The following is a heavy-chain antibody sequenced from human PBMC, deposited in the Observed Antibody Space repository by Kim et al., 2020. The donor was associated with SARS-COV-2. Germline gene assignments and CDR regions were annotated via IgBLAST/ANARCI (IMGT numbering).Heavy chain of an antibody. CDR2: IIPIFGTA. Sequence: SVKVSCKASGGTFSSYAISWVRQAPGQGLEWMGGIIPIFGTANYAQKFQGRVTITADESTSTAYMELSSLRSEDTAVYYCASGPTPWRWLAPNFDYWGQGTLVTVSS. D-gene: IGHD6-19*01. CDR1: GGTFSSYA. CDR3: ASGPTPWRWLAPNFDY. V-gene: IGHV1-69*13. J-gene: IGHJ4*02.